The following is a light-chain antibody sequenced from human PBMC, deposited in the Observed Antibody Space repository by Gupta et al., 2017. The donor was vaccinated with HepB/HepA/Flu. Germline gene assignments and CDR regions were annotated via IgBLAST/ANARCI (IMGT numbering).Light chain of an antibody. CDR2: AAS. CDR1: QPIANF. V-gene: IGKV1-39*01. CDR3: QQSYSTPFT. J-gene: IGKJ3*01. Sequence: DIQMTQSPSSLSASVGDRVTITCRSSQPIANFLNWYQQKPGKAPKILIYAASSFQSGVPSRFSGSGSGTDFTLTISSLQAEDCATYYCQQSYSTPFTFGPGTKVEIK.